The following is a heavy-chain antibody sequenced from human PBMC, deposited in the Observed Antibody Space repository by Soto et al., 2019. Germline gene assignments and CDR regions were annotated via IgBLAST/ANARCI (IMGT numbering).Heavy chain of an antibody. V-gene: IGHV3-48*01. CDR1: GFTFANYA. J-gene: IGHJ6*03. CDR2: ISSGSSTI. D-gene: IGHD2-2*01. CDR3: TRSAYMDV. Sequence: GGSLRLSCTASGFTFANYAMHWVRQAPGKGLEWVSYISSGSSTIYYADPVKGRFTISRDNAKNSLYLQMNSLRAEDTAVYYATRSAYMDVWGKGTTVTVSS.